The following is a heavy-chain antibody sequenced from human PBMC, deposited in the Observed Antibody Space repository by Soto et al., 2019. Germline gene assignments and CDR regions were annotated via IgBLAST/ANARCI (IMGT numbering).Heavy chain of an antibody. Sequence: KASETLSLTCAVYGGSFSGYYWSWIRQPPGKGLEWIGEINHSGSTNYNPSLKSRVTISVDTSKNQFSLKLSSVTAADTAVYYCARGHGYCTNGVCYINWFDPWGQGTLVTVSS. CDR3: ARGHGYCTNGVCYINWFDP. CDR2: INHSGST. CDR1: GGSFSGYY. V-gene: IGHV4-34*01. D-gene: IGHD2-8*01. J-gene: IGHJ5*02.